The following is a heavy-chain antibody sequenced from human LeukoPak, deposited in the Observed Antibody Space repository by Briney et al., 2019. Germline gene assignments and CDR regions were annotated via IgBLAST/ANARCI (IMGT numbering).Heavy chain of an antibody. CDR1: GYTFTSYD. Sequence: ASVKVSCKASGYTFTSYDINWVRPATGQGLEWMGWMNPNSGNTGYAQKFQGRVTMTRNTSISTAYMELSSLRSEDTAVYYCARRTLRYFGFDPWGQGTLVTVSS. J-gene: IGHJ5*02. CDR2: MNPNSGNT. V-gene: IGHV1-8*01. CDR3: ARRTLRYFGFDP. D-gene: IGHD3-9*01.